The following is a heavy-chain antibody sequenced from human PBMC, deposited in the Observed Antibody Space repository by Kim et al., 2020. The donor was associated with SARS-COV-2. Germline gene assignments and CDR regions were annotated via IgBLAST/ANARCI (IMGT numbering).Heavy chain of an antibody. CDR3: AKGSSWAEY. V-gene: IGHV3-23*01. Sequence: GGSLRLSCTASGFTFRTYAVSWVRQAPGKGPEWVSSLGDHIYYADSVKGRFTISRDNAQNTLYLQMNSLRTDDAAVYYCAKGSSWAEYWGQGTLVAVSS. CDR1: GFTFRTYA. J-gene: IGHJ4*02. CDR2: LGDHI. D-gene: IGHD2-2*01.